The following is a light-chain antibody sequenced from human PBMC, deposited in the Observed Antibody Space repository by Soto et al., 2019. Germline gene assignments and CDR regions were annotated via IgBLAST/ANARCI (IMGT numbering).Light chain of an antibody. CDR3: LRYNAFSQT. CDR1: QSMNDW. J-gene: IGKJ1*01. V-gene: IGKV1-5*01. CDR2: DAS. Sequence: DIQMTQSPSTLSASVGDRVTITCRASQSMNDWLAWYQQKPGKAPKVLIYDASSLQSGVPSRFSGSGSGTEFTLTIHSLQPDDVATYYCLRYNAFSQTFGQGTKVEL.